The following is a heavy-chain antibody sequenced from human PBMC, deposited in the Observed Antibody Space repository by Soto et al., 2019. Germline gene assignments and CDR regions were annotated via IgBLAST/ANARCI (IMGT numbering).Heavy chain of an antibody. CDR3: SIVTAYGMDV. V-gene: IGHV1-69*01. D-gene: IGHD2-15*01. J-gene: IGHJ6*02. Sequence: QVQLEQSGAEVKKPGSSLKVSCKATGGTFNKYAISWVRQAPGQGLEWMAGIIPVYGTPNYAQRFQERVTIIADESTTTAYMEVNSLRSEDTAIYYCSIVTAYGMDVWGPGTTVIVSS. CDR2: IIPVYGTP. CDR1: GGTFNKYA.